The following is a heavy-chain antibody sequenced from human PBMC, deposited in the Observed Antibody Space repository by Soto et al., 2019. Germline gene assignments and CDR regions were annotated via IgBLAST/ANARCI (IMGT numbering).Heavy chain of an antibody. V-gene: IGHV1-18*04. CDR1: GYTFTSYG. CDR2: ISIYNGNT. CDR3: AREHHYGESFYGMAV. Sequence: QVHLVQSGAEVRKPGASVEVSCKASGYTFTSYGVSWVRQAPGQGLEWMGWISIYNGNTIYAQKFQGRVTMSTHTSTNIAYMQLRNLRSDDTALYYCAREHHYGESFYGMAVWGQWTTFTVSS. D-gene: IGHD1-26*01. J-gene: IGHJ6*02.